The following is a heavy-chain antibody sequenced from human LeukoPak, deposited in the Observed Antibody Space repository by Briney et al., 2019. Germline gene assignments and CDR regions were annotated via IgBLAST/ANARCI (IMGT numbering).Heavy chain of an antibody. CDR3: ARDVGYCSGASCPPAEY. J-gene: IGHJ4*02. CDR1: GGTFSSYA. CDR2: IIPISGKA. Sequence: SVKVSCKASGGTFSSYAINWVRQAPGQGLEWMGRIIPISGKANYAQKFQGRVSIIADKSTGTTYMELITLRSDDTAVYYCARDVGYCSGASCPPAEYWGQGTLLTVSS. D-gene: IGHD2-15*01. V-gene: IGHV1-69*04.